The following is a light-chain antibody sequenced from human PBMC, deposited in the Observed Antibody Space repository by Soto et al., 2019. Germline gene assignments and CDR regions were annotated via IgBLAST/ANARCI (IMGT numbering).Light chain of an antibody. CDR3: QQYGSSGT. CDR2: GAS. V-gene: IGKV3-20*01. Sequence: EAELSQSLATLSVSLGERATLSCRASQSVSNNYLAWYQQKPGQAPRLLIYGASNRATGIPDRFSGSGSGTDFTLTISRLEPEDFAVYYCQQYGSSGTFGQGTKVDIK. CDR1: QSVSNNY. J-gene: IGKJ1*01.